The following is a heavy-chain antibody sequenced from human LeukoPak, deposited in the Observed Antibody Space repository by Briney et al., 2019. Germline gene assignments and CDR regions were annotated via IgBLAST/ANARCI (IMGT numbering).Heavy chain of an antibody. J-gene: IGHJ4*02. CDR2: IYWDDDK. CDR1: GFSLSTSGVG. Sequence: SGPTLVKPTQTLTLTCTFSGFSLSTSGVGVGWIRQPPGEALEWLALIYWDDDKRYSPSLKSRLTITKDTSKNQVVLTMTNMDPVDTATYYCAHSGYDYVWGSYHSMDTFDYWGQGTLVTASS. CDR3: AHSGYDYVWGSYHSMDTFDY. V-gene: IGHV2-5*02. D-gene: IGHD3-16*02.